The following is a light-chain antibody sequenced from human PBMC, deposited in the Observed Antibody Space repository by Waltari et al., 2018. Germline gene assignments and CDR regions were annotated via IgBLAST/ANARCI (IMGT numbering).Light chain of an antibody. CDR3: SSYTRSSSYV. V-gene: IGLV2-14*01. Sequence: QSALTQPASVSGSPEQSITISCTGTSSDIGGDNFVSWYQQHPGKAHKLILFDVSDPPSGVSSRFSCSNSGNSSSLTISVLQAEDDADYSCSSYTRSSSYVFGTGTKVTVL. J-gene: IGLJ1*01. CDR2: DVS. CDR1: SSDIGGDNF.